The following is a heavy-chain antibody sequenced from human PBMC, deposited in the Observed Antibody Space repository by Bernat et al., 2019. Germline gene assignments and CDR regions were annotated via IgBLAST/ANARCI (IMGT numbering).Heavy chain of an antibody. V-gene: IGHV3-7*03. D-gene: IGHD2-2*01. CDR2: IKQDGSEK. J-gene: IGHJ5*02. Sequence: EVQLVESGGGLVQPGGSLRLSCAASGFTFSSYWMTWVRQAPGKGLEWVANIKQDGSEKYYVDSLKGRFTISRDNAKNSLYLQMNSLRAEDTAVYYCARDGSSTSCRRGGFDPWGQGTLVTVSS. CDR3: ARDGSSTSCRRGGFDP. CDR1: GFTFSSYW.